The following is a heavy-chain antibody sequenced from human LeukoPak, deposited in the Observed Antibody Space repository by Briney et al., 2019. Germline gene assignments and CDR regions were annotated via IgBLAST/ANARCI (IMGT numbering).Heavy chain of an antibody. D-gene: IGHD5-24*01. J-gene: IGHJ4*02. Sequence: PGGSLRLSCSASGFTFGDFDMNWVRQAPGKGLEWVANIKQDGSKKSYVDSVKGRFTISRDNAKNSLYLQMNSLRAEDTAIYYCTRVGYIDEGIDYWGQGTLVTVSS. CDR1: GFTFGDFD. CDR3: TRVGYIDEGIDY. V-gene: IGHV3-7*04. CDR2: IKQDGSKK.